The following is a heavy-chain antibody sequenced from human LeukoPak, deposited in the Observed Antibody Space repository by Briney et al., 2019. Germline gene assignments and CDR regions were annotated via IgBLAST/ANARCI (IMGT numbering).Heavy chain of an antibody. CDR3: ARQSIAAAGDIDY. Sequence: SVKVSCKASGGTLSSYAISWVRQAPGQGLEWMGGIIPIFGTANYAQKFQGRVTITADKSTSTAYMELSSLRSEDTAVYYCARQSIAAAGDIDYWGQGTLVTVSS. V-gene: IGHV1-69*06. CDR1: GGTLSSYA. J-gene: IGHJ4*02. CDR2: IIPIFGTA. D-gene: IGHD6-13*01.